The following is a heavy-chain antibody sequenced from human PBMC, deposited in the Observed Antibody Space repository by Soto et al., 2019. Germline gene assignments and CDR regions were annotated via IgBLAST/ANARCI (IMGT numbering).Heavy chain of an antibody. CDR3: XXESGDDILTGYYPPLPPPAG. V-gene: IGHV3-23*01. D-gene: IGHD3-9*01. J-gene: IGHJ4*02. CDR1: GFTFSSYA. Sequence: PGGSLRLSCAASGFTFSSYAMSWVRQAPGKGLEWVSAISGSGGSTYYADSVKGRFTISRDNSKNTLYLQMNSLRAEDTAVYYXXXESGDDILTGYYPPLPPPAGWGQGTLVTVSS. CDR2: ISGSGGST.